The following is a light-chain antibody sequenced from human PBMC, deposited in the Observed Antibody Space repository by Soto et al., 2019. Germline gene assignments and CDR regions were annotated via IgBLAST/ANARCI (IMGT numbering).Light chain of an antibody. CDR2: GAS. J-gene: IGKJ5*01. Sequence: EILMTQSPATLSVSPWERATLSFRASQSVSSKLAWYQQKPRQAPRLLIYGASTRATGIPARFSGSGSGTEFTLTISSLQSEDFAVHYCQQYNNWPPITFGQGTRLEIK. CDR1: QSVSSK. V-gene: IGKV3-15*01. CDR3: QQYNNWPPIT.